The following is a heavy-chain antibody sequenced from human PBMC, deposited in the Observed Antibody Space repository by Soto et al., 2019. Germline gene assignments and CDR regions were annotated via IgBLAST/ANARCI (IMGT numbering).Heavy chain of an antibody. V-gene: IGHV3-7*01. CDR2: INEDGSKQ. D-gene: IGHD3-3*01. CDR3: ARDGGTLGFDY. CDR1: GVSFSTYW. J-gene: IGHJ4*02. Sequence: EVQLVESGGGLVKPGGALRLSCAASGVSFSTYWMSWVRQAPGKGLEWVAKINEDGSKQYYGDSVKGRFTISRDNAKNSLVLEMNSLRADDTAVYYCARDGGTLGFDYWGQGTLVTVSS.